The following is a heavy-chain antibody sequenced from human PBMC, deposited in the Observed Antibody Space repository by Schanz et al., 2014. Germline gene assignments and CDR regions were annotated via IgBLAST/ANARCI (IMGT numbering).Heavy chain of an antibody. CDR1: GFIFSNFA. V-gene: IGHV3-23*04. D-gene: IGHD3-16*01. CDR2: ISGSGAGT. J-gene: IGHJ3*01. Sequence: EVQLVESGGGLVQPGGSLRLSCAASGFIFSNFAMEWVRQAPGKGLEWVSAISGSGAGTYYAASVRGRFTISRDNSKNTVYLQMNSLRSEDTAVYYCTRDRGALINHNDALDLWGQGTMVSVSS. CDR3: TRDRGALINHNDALDL.